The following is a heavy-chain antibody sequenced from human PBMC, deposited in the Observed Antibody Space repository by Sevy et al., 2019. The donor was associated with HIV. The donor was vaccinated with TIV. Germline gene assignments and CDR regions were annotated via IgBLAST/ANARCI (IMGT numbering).Heavy chain of an antibody. CDR1: GFTLSADW. Sequence: GGSLRLSCAASGFTLSADWMHWVRQTPGKGLVCVSRINSDGAATHYADSVKGRFIISRDNGKNSLYLQMNSLRVEDTGLYYCTRGTRGVVQSWGQGTLVTVPS. CDR3: TRGTRGVVQS. V-gene: IGHV3-74*01. D-gene: IGHD3-10*01. J-gene: IGHJ5*02. CDR2: INSDGAAT.